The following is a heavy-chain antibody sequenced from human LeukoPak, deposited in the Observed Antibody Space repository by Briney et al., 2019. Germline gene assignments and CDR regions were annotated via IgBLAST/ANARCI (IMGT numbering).Heavy chain of an antibody. J-gene: IGHJ4*02. CDR2: IDSSGGYM. V-gene: IGHV3-21*06. CDR3: VRGADTGYSSDS. Sequence: PGGSLRLSCEASGFTFNTYSMTWARQAPGKGLEWVSSIDSSGGYMFYADSVKGRFIISRDKAKDSLYLQMNSLRVEDAAVYYCVRGADTGYSSDSWGQGTLVTVSS. D-gene: IGHD3-9*01. CDR1: GFTFNTYS.